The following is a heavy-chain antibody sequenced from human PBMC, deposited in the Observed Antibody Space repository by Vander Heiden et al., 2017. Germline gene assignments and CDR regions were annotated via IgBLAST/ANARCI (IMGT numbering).Heavy chain of an antibody. Sequence: DVQLLEPGGGLVQPGGSLSRHCAPSGFPFSSYPVTRVRQAPGKGLEWVSDISGSGGSTYYADSVKGRFTISRDNSKNTLYLQINSLRAEDTAVYYCAKERYTSTTTGVWGQGTLVTVSS. CDR3: AKERYTSTTTGV. CDR2: ISGSGGST. CDR1: GFPFSSYP. D-gene: IGHD5-12*01. V-gene: IGHV3-23*01. J-gene: IGHJ4*02.